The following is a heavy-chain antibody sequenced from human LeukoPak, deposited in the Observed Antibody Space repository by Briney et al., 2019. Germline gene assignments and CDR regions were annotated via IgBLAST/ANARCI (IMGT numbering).Heavy chain of an antibody. Sequence: SETLSLTCTVSGGSVDSGSYYWGWIRQSPGKGLEWIGSIYYSGDTYYNPSLKSRVTISVDTSKNQFSLKLSSVTAADTAVYYCASAIRSVVLTHFDCWGQGTLVTVSS. V-gene: IGHV4-39*07. D-gene: IGHD2-2*01. CDR2: IYYSGDT. CDR3: ASAIRSVVLTHFDC. CDR1: GGSVDSGSYY. J-gene: IGHJ4*02.